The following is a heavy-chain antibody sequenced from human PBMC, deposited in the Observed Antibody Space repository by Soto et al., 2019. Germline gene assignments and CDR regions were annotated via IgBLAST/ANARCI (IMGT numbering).Heavy chain of an antibody. D-gene: IGHD2-2*01. CDR2: INPNSGGT. CDR1: GYTFTGYY. CDR3: ARDRYCSSTSCYQFYYGMDV. V-gene: IGHV1-2*04. J-gene: IGHJ6*02. Sequence: GASVKVSCKASGYTFTGYYMHWVRQAPGQGLEWMGWINPNSGGTNYAQKFQGWVTMTRDTSISTAYMELSRLRSDDTAVYYCARDRYCSSTSCYQFYYGMDVWGQGTTVTVSS.